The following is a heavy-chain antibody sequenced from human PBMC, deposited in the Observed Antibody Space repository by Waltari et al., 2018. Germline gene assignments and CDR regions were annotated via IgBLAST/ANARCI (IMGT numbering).Heavy chain of an antibody. CDR2: IYWNDDK. V-gene: IGHV2-5*01. CDR3: AHRRGAYSSGWYFDY. D-gene: IGHD6-19*01. J-gene: IGHJ4*02. CDR1: GFSLSTSGVG. Sequence: QITLKESGPTLVKPTQTLTLTCTFSGFSLSTSGVGVGWIRQPPGKALEWLALIYWNDDKRYSPSLKGRLTITKDTSKNQVVLTMTNMDPVDTATYYCAHRRGAYSSGWYFDYWGQGTLVTVSS.